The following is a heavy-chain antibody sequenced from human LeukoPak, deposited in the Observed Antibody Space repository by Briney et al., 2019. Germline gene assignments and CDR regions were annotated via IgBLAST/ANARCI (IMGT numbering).Heavy chain of an antibody. CDR3: ARGPQAVAAAWGAFDI. D-gene: IGHD6-19*01. Sequence: SETLSLTCTVSGCSISSGSYYWSWIRQPAGKGLEWIGRIYTSGSTNYNPSLKSRVTMSVDTSKNQFSLKLSSVTAADTAVYYCARGPQAVAAAWGAFDIWGQGTMVTVSS. V-gene: IGHV4-61*02. J-gene: IGHJ3*02. CDR1: GCSISSGSYY. CDR2: IYTSGST.